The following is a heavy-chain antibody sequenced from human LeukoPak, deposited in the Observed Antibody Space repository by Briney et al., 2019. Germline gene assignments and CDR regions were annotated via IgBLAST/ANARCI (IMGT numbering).Heavy chain of an antibody. V-gene: IGHV4-59*01. D-gene: IGHD3-10*01. CDR2: IYYSGSS. J-gene: IGHJ4*02. CDR1: GGSISPYY. CDR3: ARVAYYSGSGNFDY. Sequence: SATLSLTCTVSGGSISPYYWSWIRQPPGKGLEWIGHIYYSGSSNYNPSLKGRVTMSVDTSKNQFSLKLDSVTTADTALYYCARVAYYSGSGNFDYWGQGTLVTVSS.